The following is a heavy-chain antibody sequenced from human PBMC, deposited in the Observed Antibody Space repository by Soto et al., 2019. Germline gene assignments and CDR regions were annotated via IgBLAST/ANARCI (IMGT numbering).Heavy chain of an antibody. D-gene: IGHD3-3*01. V-gene: IGHV3-23*01. Sequence: EVQLLESGGGLVQPGGSLRLSCAASGFTFSSYAMSWVRQAPGKGLEWVSAISGSGGSTYYADSVKGRFTISRDNSKNTLYLQMNSLRAEDMAVYYCATKYDLWSGYYIKWGQGTLVTVSS. CDR1: GFTFSSYA. CDR3: ATKYDLWSGYYIK. CDR2: ISGSGGST. J-gene: IGHJ4*02.